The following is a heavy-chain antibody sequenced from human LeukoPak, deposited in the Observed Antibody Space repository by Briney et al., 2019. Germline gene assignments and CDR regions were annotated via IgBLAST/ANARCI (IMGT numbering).Heavy chain of an antibody. CDR2: IYYSGST. V-gene: IGHV4-59*01. Sequence: PSETLSLTCTVSGGSISSYYWSWIRQPPGKGLEWIGYIYYSGSTNYNPSLRSRVTISVDTAKNQFSLKVNSVTAADTAVYYCARGAYNSGWSYRYCDSWGQGTLVTVSS. CDR1: GGSISSYY. J-gene: IGHJ4*02. D-gene: IGHD6-19*01. CDR3: ARGAYNSGWSYRYCDS.